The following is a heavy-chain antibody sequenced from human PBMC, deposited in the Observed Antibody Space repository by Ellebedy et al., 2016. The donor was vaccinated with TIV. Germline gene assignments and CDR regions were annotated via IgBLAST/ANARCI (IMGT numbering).Heavy chain of an antibody. CDR1: RFTFSIFG. CDR3: AKDESGGDLPRPFDH. CDR2: ISSEGTNK. J-gene: IGHJ4*02. Sequence: GESLKISCAASRFTFSIFGLHWVRQAPGKGLEWVAIISSEGTNKYYADSVRGRFTISRDNSKNTLYLQMDSLRPEDTAIYYCAKDESGGDLPRPFDHWGQGTLVTVSS. V-gene: IGHV3-30*18. D-gene: IGHD5-12*01.